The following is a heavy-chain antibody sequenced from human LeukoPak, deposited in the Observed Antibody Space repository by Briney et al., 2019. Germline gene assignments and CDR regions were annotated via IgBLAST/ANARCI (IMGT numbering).Heavy chain of an antibody. CDR3: ARQYYYGSGSFGY. V-gene: IGHV4-31*03. CDR2: IYYSGST. J-gene: IGHJ4*02. CDR1: GGSISSGGYY. Sequence: PSQTLSLTCTVSGGSISSGGYYWSWIRQHPGKGLEWIGYIYYSGSTYYTPSLKCRVTLSIDTSNNQLSLNLTSVPAADTAVYYWARQYYYGSGSFGYWGQGTLVTVSS. D-gene: IGHD3-10*01.